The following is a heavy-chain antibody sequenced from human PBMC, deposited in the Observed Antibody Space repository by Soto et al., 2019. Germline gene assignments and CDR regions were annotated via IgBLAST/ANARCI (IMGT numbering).Heavy chain of an antibody. CDR3: ARREIQGPIDY. CDR2: IYYSGTT. V-gene: IGHV4-28*01. J-gene: IGHJ4*02. D-gene: IGHD1-26*01. CDR1: AYSISSSNW. Sequence: QVQLQESGPGLVKPSDTLSLTCAVSAYSISSSNWWGWIRQPPGKGLEWIGYIYYSGTTYYNPSLKSRVTMSVDTSKSQFSLKLTSVTAVDTAVSYCARREIQGPIDYWGQGTMVTVSS.